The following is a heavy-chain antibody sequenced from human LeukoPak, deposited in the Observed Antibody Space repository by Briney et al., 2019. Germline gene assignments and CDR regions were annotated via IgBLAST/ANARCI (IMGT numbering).Heavy chain of an antibody. CDR1: GFTFSSYA. Sequence: QSGGSLRLSCAASGFTFSSYAMSWVRQAPGKGLEWVPAISGSGGSTYYADSVKGRFTISRDNSKNTLYLQMNSLRAEDTAVYYCAKESAVVVIAPTSWGQGTLVTVSS. J-gene: IGHJ4*02. V-gene: IGHV3-23*01. D-gene: IGHD2-21*01. CDR3: AKESAVVVIAPTS. CDR2: ISGSGGST.